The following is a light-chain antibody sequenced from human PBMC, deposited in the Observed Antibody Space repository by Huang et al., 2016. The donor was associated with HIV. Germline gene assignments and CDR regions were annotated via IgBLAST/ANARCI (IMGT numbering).Light chain of an antibody. CDR2: GAS. CDR1: QNVDRN. CDR3: QHYNNWPPWT. J-gene: IGKJ1*01. Sequence: DIVMTQSPATLSVSLGERVILSCRASQNVDRNVAWYQHKPGQVPRLVIHGASTRATGVSDRFRGSGSGTEFTLTISSLQAEDFALYYCQHYNNWPPWTFGQGTKLELK. V-gene: IGKV3-15*01.